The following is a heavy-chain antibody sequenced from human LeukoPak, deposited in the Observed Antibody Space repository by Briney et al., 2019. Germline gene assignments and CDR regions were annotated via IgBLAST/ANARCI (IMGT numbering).Heavy chain of an antibody. CDR2: IYYSGST. D-gene: IGHD6-13*01. V-gene: IGHV4-59*01. CDR1: GGSISSYY. J-gene: IGHJ4*02. CDR3: ARLLYSSSWTGDFDY. Sequence: SETLSLTCTVSGGSISSYYWSWIRQPPGKGLEWIGYIYYSGSTNYNPSLKSRVTISVDTSKNQFSLKLSSVTAADTAVYYCARLLYSSSWTGDFDYWGQGTLVTVSS.